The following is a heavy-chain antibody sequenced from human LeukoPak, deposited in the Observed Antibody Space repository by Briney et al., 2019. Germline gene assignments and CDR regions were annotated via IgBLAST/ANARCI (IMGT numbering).Heavy chain of an antibody. CDR1: GGSITSSY. D-gene: IGHD3-16*01. J-gene: IGHJ5*01. CDR3: ARLINNWFDC. CDR2: IYYSGST. Sequence: AETLSLACSVSGGSITSSYWSWIRQPPGKGLEWIGYIYYSGSTNYNPSLKNRITISVDTSKNQFSLNLSSVTAADRAVYYCARLINNWFDCWGEGTLVTVSS. V-gene: IGHV4-59*01.